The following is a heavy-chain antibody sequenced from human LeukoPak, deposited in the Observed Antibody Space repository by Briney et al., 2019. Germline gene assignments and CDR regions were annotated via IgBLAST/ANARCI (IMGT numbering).Heavy chain of an antibody. V-gene: IGHV3-9*03. J-gene: IGHJ3*02. CDR3: VKDVTRGYYYDSSGPAFDI. CDR1: GFTFDDYA. CDR2: ISWNSGSI. Sequence: GRSLRLSCAASGFTFDDYAMHWVRQAPGNGLEWVSGISWNSGSIGYADSVKDRFTIPRDNAKNSLYLQMNSLRAEDMALYYCVKDVTRGYYYDSSGPAFDIWGQGTMVTVSS. D-gene: IGHD3-22*01.